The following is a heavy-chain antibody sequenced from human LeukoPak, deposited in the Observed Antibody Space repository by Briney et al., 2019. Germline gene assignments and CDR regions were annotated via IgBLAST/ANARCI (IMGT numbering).Heavy chain of an antibody. V-gene: IGHV3-23*01. CDR3: AKAGRYSSSWYRGRDAFDI. Sequence: GGSLRLSCAASGFTFSSYAMSWVRQAPGKGLEWVSAISGSGGSTYYADSVKGRFTISRDNSKNTLYLQMNSLRAEDTAVYYCAKAGRYSSSWYRGRDAFDIWGQGTMVTVSS. CDR2: ISGSGGST. CDR1: GFTFSSYA. D-gene: IGHD6-13*01. J-gene: IGHJ3*02.